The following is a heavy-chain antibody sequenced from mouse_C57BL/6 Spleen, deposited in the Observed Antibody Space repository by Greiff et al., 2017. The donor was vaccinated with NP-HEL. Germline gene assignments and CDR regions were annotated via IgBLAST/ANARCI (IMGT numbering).Heavy chain of an antibody. V-gene: IGHV1-4*01. CDR2: INPSRGYT. D-gene: IGHD2-1*01. CDR3: ERDMVTTRARDY. Sequence: VQLQQSGAELARPGASVKMSCKASGYTFTSYTMHWVKQRPGQGLEWIGYINPSRGYTKYNQKFKDKATLTADKSSSTADRQLSSLTSEDSAVDYCERDMVTTRARDYWGQGTSVTVSS. CDR1: GYTFTSYT. J-gene: IGHJ4*01.